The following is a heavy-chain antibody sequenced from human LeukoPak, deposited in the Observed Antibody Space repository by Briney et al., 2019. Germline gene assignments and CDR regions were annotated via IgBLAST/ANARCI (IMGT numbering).Heavy chain of an antibody. CDR2: ISSSGSSK. J-gene: IGHJ5*02. V-gene: IGHV3-11*01. Sequence: TGGSLRLSCAASGFTFSDYYMSWIRQAPGKGLEWVSYISSSGSSKNYADSVKGRFTISRDNAKNSLYLQMNSLRAEDTAVYYCARDSSGWYRWFDPWGQGTLVTVSS. D-gene: IGHD6-19*01. CDR3: ARDSSGWYRWFDP. CDR1: GFTFSDYY.